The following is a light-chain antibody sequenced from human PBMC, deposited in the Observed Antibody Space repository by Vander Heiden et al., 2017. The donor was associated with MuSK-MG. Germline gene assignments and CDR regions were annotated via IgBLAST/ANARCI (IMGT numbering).Light chain of an antibody. V-gene: IGKV1-39*01. J-gene: IGKJ2*01. CDR2: AAS. CDR1: QSISSY. Sequence: DIHMIQSPSSLSASVGDRVTITCRASQSISSYLNWYQQKPVKAPKLLIYAASSFQSGVPSRFSGSASVTDFTLSIRSLHPEDFATYYCQQSNSTLYTFGQGTKLEIK. CDR3: QQSNSTLYT.